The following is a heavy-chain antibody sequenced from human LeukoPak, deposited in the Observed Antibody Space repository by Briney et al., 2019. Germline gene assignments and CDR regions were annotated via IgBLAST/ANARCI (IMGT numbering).Heavy chain of an antibody. J-gene: IGHJ5*02. D-gene: IGHD3-22*01. V-gene: IGHV4-34*01. CDR1: GGSFSGYY. CDR2: INHSGST. CDR3: ARRIVARYNWFDP. Sequence: SETLSLTCAVYGGSFSGYYWSWIRQPPGKGLEWIGEINHSGSTDYNPSLKSRVTISVDTSKNQFSLKLSSVTAADTAVYYCARRIVARYNWFDPWGQGTLVTVSS.